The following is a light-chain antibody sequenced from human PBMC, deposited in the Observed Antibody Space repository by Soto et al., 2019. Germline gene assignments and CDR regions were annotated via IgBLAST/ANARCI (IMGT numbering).Light chain of an antibody. CDR1: SSDVGSYNR. CDR3: SLYTSSSTWV. Sequence: ALTQPPSVSGSPGQSVTISCTGTSSDVGSYNRVSWYQQPPGTAPKLMIYEVSNRPSGVPDRFSGSKSGNTASLTISGLQAEDEADYYCSLYTSSSTWVFGGGTKVTVL. J-gene: IGLJ3*02. V-gene: IGLV2-18*01. CDR2: EVS.